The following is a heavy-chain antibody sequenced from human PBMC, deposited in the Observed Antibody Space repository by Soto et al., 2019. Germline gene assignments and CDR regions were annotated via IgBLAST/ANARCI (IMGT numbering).Heavy chain of an antibody. V-gene: IGHV1-2*02. CDR3: ASLSYDYTQALDD. CDR2: INTKSGDT. CDR1: GYTFSAYF. Sequence: GASVKVSCKASGYTFSAYFINWVRQAPGQGLEWMGWINTKSGDTKYAQKLQGRVTLTTDTSARTAYLELSSLRSDDTAVYYCASLSYDYTQALDDWGQGTLVTVSS. J-gene: IGHJ4*02. D-gene: IGHD4-4*01.